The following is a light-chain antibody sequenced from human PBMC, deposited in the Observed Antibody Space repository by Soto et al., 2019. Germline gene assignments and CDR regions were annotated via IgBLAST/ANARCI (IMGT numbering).Light chain of an antibody. CDR2: RDH. CDR3: AAWDDSLNGYVV. CDR1: RYNIGSNT. Sequence: SVLTQPPSASGTPGQRVTISCSGSRYNIGSNTVNWYQQVPGTAPRLLIHRDHQRPSGVPDRFSGSKSGTSASLAISGLQSEDEADYYCAAWDDSLNGYVVFGGGTKLTGL. J-gene: IGLJ2*01. V-gene: IGLV1-44*01.